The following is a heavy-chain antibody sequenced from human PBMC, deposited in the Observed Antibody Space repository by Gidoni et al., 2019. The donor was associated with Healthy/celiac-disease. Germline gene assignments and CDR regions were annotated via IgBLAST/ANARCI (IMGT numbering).Heavy chain of an antibody. CDR3: ARDRGIAVAGTDY. D-gene: IGHD6-19*01. Sequence: EVQLVESGGGLVQHGGSLRLSCAAAGVTFSSYSMNWVRQAPGKGLEWVSYISSSSSTIYYADSVKGRFTISRDNAKNSLYLQMNSLRAEDTAVYYCARDRGIAVAGTDYWGQGTLVTVSS. J-gene: IGHJ4*02. CDR1: GVTFSSYS. CDR2: ISSSSSTI. V-gene: IGHV3-48*04.